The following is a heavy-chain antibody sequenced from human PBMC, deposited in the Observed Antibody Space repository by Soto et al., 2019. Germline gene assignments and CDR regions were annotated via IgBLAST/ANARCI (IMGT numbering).Heavy chain of an antibody. D-gene: IGHD2-2*01. CDR1: GYTFTSYG. CDR2: ISAYNGNT. V-gene: IGHV1-18*04. CDR3: AREGDIVVVPAAAYYYYYGMDV. J-gene: IGHJ6*02. Sequence: WASVKVSCKASGYTFTSYGISWVRQAPGQGLEWMGWISAYNGNTNNAQKIQGRVTMTTDTSTSTAYMELRSLRSDDTAVYYCAREGDIVVVPAAAYYYYYGMDVWGQGTTVTVS.